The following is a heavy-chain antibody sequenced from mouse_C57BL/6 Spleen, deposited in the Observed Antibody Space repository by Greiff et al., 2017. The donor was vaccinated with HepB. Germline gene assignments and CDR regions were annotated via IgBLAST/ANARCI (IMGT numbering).Heavy chain of an antibody. J-gene: IGHJ1*03. V-gene: IGHV1-4*01. CDR1: GYTFTSYT. Sequence: QVQLKQSGAELARPGASVKMSCKASGYTFTSYTMHWVKQRPGQGLEWIGYINPSSGYTKYNQKFKDKATLTADKSSSTAYMQLSSLTSEDSAVYYCARSPSYYSNQGYFDVWGTGTTVTVSS. CDR3: ARSPSYYSNQGYFDV. CDR2: INPSSGYT. D-gene: IGHD2-5*01.